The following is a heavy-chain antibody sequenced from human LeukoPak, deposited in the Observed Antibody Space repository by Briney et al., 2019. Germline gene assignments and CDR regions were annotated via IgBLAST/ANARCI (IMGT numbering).Heavy chain of an antibody. V-gene: IGHV3-21*01. Sequence: GGSLRLSCAASGFTFSSYSMNWVRQAPGKGLEWVSSISSSSYIYYADSVKGRFTISRDNAKNSLYLQMNSLRAEDTAVYYCARDRMYEYSSSLNWFDPWGQGTLVTVSS. D-gene: IGHD6-6*01. J-gene: IGHJ5*02. CDR3: ARDRMYEYSSSLNWFDP. CDR1: GFTFSSYS. CDR2: ISSSSYI.